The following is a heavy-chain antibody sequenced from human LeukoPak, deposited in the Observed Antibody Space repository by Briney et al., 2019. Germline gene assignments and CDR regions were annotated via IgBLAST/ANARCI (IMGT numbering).Heavy chain of an antibody. Sequence: SETLSLTCTVSGGSISSYYWSWIRQPPGKGLEWIGYIYHSGSTNYNPSLKSRVTISVDTSKNQFSLKLSSVTAADTAVYYCARDIYGLLPYWGQGTLVTVSS. CDR2: IYHSGST. V-gene: IGHV4-59*12. D-gene: IGHD1-26*01. CDR3: ARDIYGLLPY. CDR1: GGSISSYY. J-gene: IGHJ4*02.